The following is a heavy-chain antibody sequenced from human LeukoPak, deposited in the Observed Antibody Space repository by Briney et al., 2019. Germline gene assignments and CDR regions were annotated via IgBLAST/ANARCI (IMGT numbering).Heavy chain of an antibody. J-gene: IGHJ4*02. D-gene: IGHD5-12*01. CDR1: GGSISSYY. V-gene: IGHV4-59*01. Sequence: ASETLSLTCSVSGGSISSYYWSWIRQPPGKGLEWIGYIYYSGSTNYNPSLKSRVTISVDTSKNQFSLKLSSVTAADTAVYYCARGYSGYDWFFDYWGQGTLVTVSS. CDR3: ARGYSGYDWFFDY. CDR2: IYYSGST.